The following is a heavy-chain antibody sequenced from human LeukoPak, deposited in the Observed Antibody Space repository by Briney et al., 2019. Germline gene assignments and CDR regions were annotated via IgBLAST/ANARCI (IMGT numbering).Heavy chain of an antibody. CDR1: GFTFSSYW. D-gene: IGHD4-23*01. CDR2: IKQDGSEK. CDR3: ARGAENYGGNSNY. V-gene: IGHV3-7*04. J-gene: IGHJ4*02. Sequence: GGSLRLSCAASGFTFSSYWMSWVRQAPGKGLEWVANIKQDGSEKYYVDSVKGRFTISRDNAKNSLFLQMNSLTAEDTAVYYCARGAENYGGNSNYWGQGTLVTVSP.